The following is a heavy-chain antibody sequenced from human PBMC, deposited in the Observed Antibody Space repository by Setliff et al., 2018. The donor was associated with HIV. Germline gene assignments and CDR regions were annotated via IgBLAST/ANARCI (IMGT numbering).Heavy chain of an antibody. CDR2: ISGSATTT. J-gene: IGHJ6*03. CDR3: AKGVGRNFYFMDV. CDR1: GLTLSKYA. V-gene: IGHV3-23*01. D-gene: IGHD3-10*01. Sequence: PGGSLRLSCAASGLTLSKYAMTWVRQVPGKGLEWVAAISGSATTTNYADSVKGRFTISRDNSRNTVSLQMNSLRVEDSAIFYCAKGVGRNFYFMDVWGKGITVTV.